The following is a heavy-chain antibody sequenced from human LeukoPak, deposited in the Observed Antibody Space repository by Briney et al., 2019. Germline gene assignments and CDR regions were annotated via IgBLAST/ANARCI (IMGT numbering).Heavy chain of an antibody. D-gene: IGHD3-22*01. CDR2: INPGDSDT. CDR3: ARHTDSSGYYLPFDY. J-gene: IGHJ4*02. Sequence: GESLKISCKGSGYSFINYWLGWVRQMPGEGLEWMGIINPGDSDTRYTPSFQGQVTISADKSISTAYLQWSSLKASDTAMYYCARHTDSSGYYLPFDYWGQGTLVTVSS. V-gene: IGHV5-51*01. CDR1: GYSFINYW.